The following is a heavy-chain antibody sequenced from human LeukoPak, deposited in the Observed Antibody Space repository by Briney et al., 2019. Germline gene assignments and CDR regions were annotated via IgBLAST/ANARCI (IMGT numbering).Heavy chain of an antibody. CDR2: INTGGST. CDR1: GFAVNTYY. CDR3: SRESSQSHASDI. J-gene: IGHJ3*02. Sequence: GGSLRLSCAASGFAVNTYYMSWIRQAPGKGLEWVSMINTGGSTRYADPVKGRFTISRDSSKNTVYLQMNSLRADDTPLYYCSRESSQSHASDIWGQGTMVTVSS. D-gene: IGHD6-19*01. V-gene: IGHV3-53*01.